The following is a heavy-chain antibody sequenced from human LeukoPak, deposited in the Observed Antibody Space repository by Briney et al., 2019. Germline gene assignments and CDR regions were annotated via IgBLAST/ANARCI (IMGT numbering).Heavy chain of an antibody. D-gene: IGHD6-19*01. CDR3: ARSQTSSGWNPLFDY. V-gene: IGHV5-51*01. Sequence: PGESLKISCQGSGYSFTSYWIGWVRQMPGKGLEWMGIIYPGDPDTRYSPSFQGQVTISADKSISTAYLQWSSLKASDTAMYYCARSQTSSGWNPLFDYWGQGTLVTVSS. CDR1: GYSFTSYW. CDR2: IYPGDPDT. J-gene: IGHJ4*02.